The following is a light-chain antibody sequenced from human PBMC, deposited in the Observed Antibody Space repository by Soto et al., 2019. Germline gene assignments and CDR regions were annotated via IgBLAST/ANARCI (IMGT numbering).Light chain of an antibody. V-gene: IGKV1-9*01. CDR1: QDISSN. CDR3: QQLDSYPYT. CDR2: AAS. J-gene: IGKJ2*01. Sequence: DIQLTQSPSFLSASVGDRVTITCRASQDISSNLAWYQQKPGTAPKLLIYAASTLQSGVPSGFSGSGSGTDFALIISSLQPEDFATYFCQQLDSYPYTFGQGTKLQI.